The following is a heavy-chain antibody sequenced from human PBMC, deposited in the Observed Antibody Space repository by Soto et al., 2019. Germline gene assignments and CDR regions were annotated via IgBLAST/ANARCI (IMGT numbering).Heavy chain of an antibody. CDR3: ARNYDGFDI. J-gene: IGHJ3*02. CDR2: IYPRDSET. CDR1: GYSFTNYW. Sequence: PGESLKISCKASGYSFTNYWIGWVRQMPGQGLEWMGIIYPRDSETRYSPSLQGQVTISADKSISTAYLQWSSLKASDTAMYYCARNYDGFDIWGPGTLVTVSS. V-gene: IGHV5-51*01.